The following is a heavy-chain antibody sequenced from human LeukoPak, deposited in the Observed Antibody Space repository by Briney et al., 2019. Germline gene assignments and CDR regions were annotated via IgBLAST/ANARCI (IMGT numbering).Heavy chain of an antibody. Sequence: SETLSLTCTVSGGSIGSYYWSWIRQPPGKGLEWIGYIYYSGSTNHNPSLKSRVTISVDTSKNQFSLKLSSVTAADTAVYYCARSVALSIAAAVGWFDPWGQGTLVTVSS. CDR2: IYYSGST. CDR1: GGSIGSYY. V-gene: IGHV4-59*01. CDR3: ARSVALSIAAAVGWFDP. D-gene: IGHD6-13*01. J-gene: IGHJ5*02.